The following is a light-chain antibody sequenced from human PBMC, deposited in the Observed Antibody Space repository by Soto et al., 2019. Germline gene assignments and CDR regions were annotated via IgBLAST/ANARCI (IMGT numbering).Light chain of an antibody. CDR1: QAISTY. J-gene: IGKJ1*01. V-gene: IGKV1-27*01. Sequence: DIQLTQSPSSLSASVGDRVTITCRASQAISTYLVWYQQKPGTVPKLLIFAASTLQSGVPSRFSGSGSGTDFTLNISSLQPEDVATYSCQNYNGAPWTFGQGTKVEIK. CDR3: QNYNGAPWT. CDR2: AAS.